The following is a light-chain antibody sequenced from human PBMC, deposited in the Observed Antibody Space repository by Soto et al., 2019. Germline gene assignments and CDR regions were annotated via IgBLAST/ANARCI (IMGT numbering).Light chain of an antibody. CDR1: QSIKDW. Sequence: DIQMTQSPSTLSASVGDRVTITCRASQSIKDWLAWYQQKPGKAPNLLIYKASSLQSGVPSRFSGSGSGTEFTLTISSLQPDDFATFYCQQYFSYPWTFGQGTKVEIK. CDR3: QQYFSYPWT. J-gene: IGKJ1*01. CDR2: KAS. V-gene: IGKV1-5*03.